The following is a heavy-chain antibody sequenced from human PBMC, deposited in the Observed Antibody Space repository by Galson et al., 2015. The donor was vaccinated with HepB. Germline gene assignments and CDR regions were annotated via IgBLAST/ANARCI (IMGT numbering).Heavy chain of an antibody. CDR3: TTTGGLLFDY. CDR1: GFTFSNAW. CDR2: IKSKTDGGTT. D-gene: IGHD1-1*01. J-gene: IGHJ4*02. V-gene: IGHV3-15*01. Sequence: SLRISCAASGFTFSNAWMSWVRQAPGKGLEWVGRIKSKTDGGTTDYAAPVKGRFTISRDDSKHTLYQQMNSLKTEDTAVYCCTTTGGLLFDYWGQGTLVTVSS.